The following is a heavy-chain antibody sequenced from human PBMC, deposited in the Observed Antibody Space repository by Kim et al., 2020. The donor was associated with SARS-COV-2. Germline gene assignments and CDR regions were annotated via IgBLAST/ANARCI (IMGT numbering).Heavy chain of an antibody. CDR3: ARDQYGATGDAFDI. Sequence: SETLSLTCTVSGGSISSGGYYWSWIRQHPGKGLEWIGYIYYSGSTYYNPSLKSRVTISVDTSKNQFSLKLSSVTAADTAVYYCARDQYGATGDAFDIWGQGTMVTVSS. CDR2: IYYSGST. CDR1: GGSISSGGYY. V-gene: IGHV4-31*03. D-gene: IGHD1-26*01. J-gene: IGHJ3*02.